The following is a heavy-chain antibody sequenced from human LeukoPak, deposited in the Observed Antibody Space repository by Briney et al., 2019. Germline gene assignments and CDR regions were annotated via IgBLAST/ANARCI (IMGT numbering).Heavy chain of an antibody. CDR1: GFTFRSYG. Sequence: GGSLRLSCAASGFTFRSYGMHWVRQAPGKGLEWVAVIWYDGSNKYYADSVKGRFTVSRDNSKNTLYLQMDSLRAEDTAVYYCATAVASSSGWYADYWGQGTLVTVSS. CDR2: IWYDGSNK. J-gene: IGHJ4*02. V-gene: IGHV3-33*01. CDR3: ATAVASSSGWYADY. D-gene: IGHD6-19*01.